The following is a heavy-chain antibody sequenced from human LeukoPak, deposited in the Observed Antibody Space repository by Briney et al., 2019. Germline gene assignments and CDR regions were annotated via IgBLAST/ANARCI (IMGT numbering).Heavy chain of an antibody. Sequence: SETLSLTCTVSGGSISSSSYYWGWIRQPPGKGLEWIGSIYYSGSTYYNPSLKSRVTMSVDTSKNQFSLKLSSVTAADTAVYYCARDRGYSYGPFDYWGQGTLVTVSS. CDR1: GGSISSSSYY. J-gene: IGHJ4*02. CDR2: IYYSGST. CDR3: ARDRGYSYGPFDY. D-gene: IGHD5-18*01. V-gene: IGHV4-39*07.